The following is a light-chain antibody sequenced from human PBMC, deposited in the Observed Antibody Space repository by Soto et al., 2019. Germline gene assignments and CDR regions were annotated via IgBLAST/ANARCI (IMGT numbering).Light chain of an antibody. CDR2: DIS. CDR1: SSDIGAFNY. V-gene: IGLV2-14*03. CDR3: SSYGAANTVL. Sequence: QSALAQPASVSGSPGQSITISCTGTSSDIGAFNYVYRYQQHPGDAHKLLIFDISDRPSGISVRFSSSKSGNTASLTISGLQSEDEAHYFCSSYGAANTVLFGGGTKLTVL. J-gene: IGLJ2*01.